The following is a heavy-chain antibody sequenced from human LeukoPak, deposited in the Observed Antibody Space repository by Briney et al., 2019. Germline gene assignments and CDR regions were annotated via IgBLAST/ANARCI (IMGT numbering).Heavy chain of an antibody. Sequence: SETLSLTCAVYGGSFSGYYWSWIRQPPGKGREWIGYIYYSGSTYYNPSLKSRVTISVDTSKNQFSLKLSSVTAADTAVYYCARTGYSSSWESGYYYYMDVWGKGTTVTVSS. D-gene: IGHD6-13*01. CDR1: GGSFSGYY. CDR2: IYYSGST. J-gene: IGHJ6*03. V-gene: IGHV4-34*01. CDR3: ARTGYSSSWESGYYYYMDV.